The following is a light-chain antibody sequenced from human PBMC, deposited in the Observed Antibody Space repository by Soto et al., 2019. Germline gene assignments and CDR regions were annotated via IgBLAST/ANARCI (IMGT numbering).Light chain of an antibody. J-gene: IGLJ1*01. V-gene: IGLV2-14*01. CDR3: GSYTSTDTPFV. Sequence: QSVLAQPFSVSGSPGQSITISCTGTSTDVGGYNYVSWYQHHPGKGPKLIIYEVSNRPPGVSDRFSGSKSGNKASLIISNLEAEDESDYYCGSYTSTDTPFVFGTGTKVTVL. CDR2: EVS. CDR1: STDVGGYNY.